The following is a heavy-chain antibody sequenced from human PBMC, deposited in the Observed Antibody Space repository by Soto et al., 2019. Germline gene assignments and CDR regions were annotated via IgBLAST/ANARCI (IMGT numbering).Heavy chain of an antibody. J-gene: IGHJ6*02. CDR3: ARYPTPPMDV. V-gene: IGHV3-23*01. CDR2: LTGRGDST. D-gene: IGHD2-2*02. Sequence: EVQLLESGGGLVQPGGSLRLSCAASGFTFSNYAMIWVRQAPGKGLEWVSALTGRGDSTYYADSVKGRFTISRDNAKNSLYLQMNSLRAEDTAVYYCARYPTPPMDVWGQGTTVTVSS. CDR1: GFTFSNYA.